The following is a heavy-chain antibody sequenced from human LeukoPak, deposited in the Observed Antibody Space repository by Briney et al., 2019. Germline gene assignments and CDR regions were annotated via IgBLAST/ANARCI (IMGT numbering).Heavy chain of an antibody. J-gene: IGHJ6*02. Sequence: GGSLRLSCAASGFTFSSYSMNWVRQAPGKGLEWVSSISSSSSYIYYADSVKGRFTISRDNAKPSLYLQMNRLRAEDTAVYYCARDPLASYYYDSSGYYTHYYYGMDVWGQGTTVTVSS. CDR3: ARDPLASYYYDSSGYYTHYYYGMDV. CDR1: GFTFSSYS. V-gene: IGHV3-21*01. CDR2: ISSSSSYI. D-gene: IGHD3-22*01.